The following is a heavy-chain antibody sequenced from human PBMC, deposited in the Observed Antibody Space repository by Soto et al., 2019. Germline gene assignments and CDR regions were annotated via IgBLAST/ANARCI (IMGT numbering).Heavy chain of an antibody. Sequence: EVQLVESGGGLVQPGGSLRLSCAASGFTVSSNYMSWVRQAPGKGLEWVSVIYSGGSTYYADSVKGRFTISRDNSKNTLYLQXNSLRAEDTAVYYCARDGDYGDFGYFDYWGQGTLVTVSS. CDR3: ARDGDYGDFGYFDY. CDR1: GFTVSSNY. V-gene: IGHV3-66*01. D-gene: IGHD4-17*01. CDR2: IYSGGST. J-gene: IGHJ4*02.